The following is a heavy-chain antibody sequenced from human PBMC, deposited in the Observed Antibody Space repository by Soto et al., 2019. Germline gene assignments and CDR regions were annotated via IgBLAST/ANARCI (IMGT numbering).Heavy chain of an antibody. V-gene: IGHV4-30-4*01. CDR2: IYYSGTT. CDR1: DCSIISGDYY. J-gene: IGHJ4*02. CDR3: AGYSYVVDFDY. D-gene: IGHD5-18*01. Sequence: PSETLSLTCTVSDCSIISGDYYWSWIRQPPGKGLEWIGYIYYSGTTYYNPSLKSRVTISVDTSKNQFSLKLSSVTAADTAVYYCAGYSYVVDFDYWGQGTQVTVSS.